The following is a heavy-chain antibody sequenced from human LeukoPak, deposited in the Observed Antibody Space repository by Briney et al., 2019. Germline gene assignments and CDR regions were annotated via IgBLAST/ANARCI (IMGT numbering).Heavy chain of an antibody. D-gene: IGHD3-9*01. CDR3: ARVRVTGYSNFAY. J-gene: IGHJ4*02. V-gene: IGHV3-23*01. CDR1: GFTFSSYA. CDR2: ISGSGGST. Sequence: GGSLRLSCAASGFTFSSYARNWVRQAPGKGLEWVSGISGSGGSTYYADSVKGRFTISRDNSKNTLSLQMNSLRAEDTAVHYCARVRVTGYSNFAYWGQGTLVTVSS.